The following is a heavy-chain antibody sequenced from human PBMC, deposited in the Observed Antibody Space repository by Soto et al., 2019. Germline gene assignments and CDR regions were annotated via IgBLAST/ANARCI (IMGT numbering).Heavy chain of an antibody. D-gene: IGHD3-16*01. V-gene: IGHV1-8*01. CDR2: INPNSGNT. J-gene: IGHJ5*02. CDR3: ARTRRDGFGRWFDP. Sequence: MGWINPNSGNTGYAQKFQGRVTMTRNTSISTAYMELSSLRSEDTAVYYCARTRRDGFGRWFDPWGQGTLVTVSS.